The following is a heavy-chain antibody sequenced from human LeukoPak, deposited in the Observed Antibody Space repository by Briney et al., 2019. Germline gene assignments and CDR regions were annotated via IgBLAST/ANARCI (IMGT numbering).Heavy chain of an antibody. CDR1: GFTFSSYS. V-gene: IGHV3-21*01. CDR2: ISSSSSYI. CDR3: ARLHKESWSGVMYY. J-gene: IGHJ4*02. Sequence: PGGSLRLSCAASGFTFSSYSMNWVRQAPGKGLEWVSSISSSSSYIYYADSVKGRFTISRDNAKNSLYLQMNSLRAEDTAVYYCARLHKESWSGVMYYWGQGTLVTVSS. D-gene: IGHD3-10*01.